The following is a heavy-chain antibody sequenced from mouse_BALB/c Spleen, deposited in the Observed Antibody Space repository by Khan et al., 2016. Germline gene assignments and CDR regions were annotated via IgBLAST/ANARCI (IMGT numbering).Heavy chain of an antibody. CDR1: GDSITSGY. J-gene: IGHJ2*01. V-gene: IGHV3-8*02. CDR3: ARKDGYYFDY. CDR2: INYSGSN. Sequence: EMQLQESGPSLVKPSQTLSLTCSVTGDSITSGYWNWIRKFPGNKLEYMGYINYSGSNYYDPAHKSRISITRDTSKNQYYLQLNSVTTEDTATYYCARKDGYYFDYWGQGTTLTVSS. D-gene: IGHD2-3*01.